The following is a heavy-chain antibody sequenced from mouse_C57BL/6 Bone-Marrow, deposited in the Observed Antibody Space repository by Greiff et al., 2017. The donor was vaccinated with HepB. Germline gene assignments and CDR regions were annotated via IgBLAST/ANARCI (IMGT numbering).Heavy chain of an antibody. CDR1: GFTFSSYT. Sequence: EVQGVESGGGLVKPGGSLKLSCAASGFTFSSYTMSWVRQTPEKRLEWVATISGGGGNTYYPDSVKGRFTISRDNAKNTLYLQMSSLRSEDTAVYYCARHRYYYGSSYWYFDVWGTGTTVTVSS. J-gene: IGHJ1*03. D-gene: IGHD1-1*01. V-gene: IGHV5-9*04. CDR3: ARHRYYYGSSYWYFDV. CDR2: ISGGGGNT.